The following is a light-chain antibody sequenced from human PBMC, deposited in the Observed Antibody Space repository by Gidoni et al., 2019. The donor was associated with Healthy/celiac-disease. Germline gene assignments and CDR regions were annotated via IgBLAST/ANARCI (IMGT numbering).Light chain of an antibody. Sequence: DIQMTPSPSSLSASVGDRVTITCQASQDISNYLHWYQQKPGKAPKLLIYDASNLETGVPSRFSGSGSGTDFTCTISSLQPEDIATYYCQQYDNLLFTFGPGTKVDIK. CDR1: QDISNY. J-gene: IGKJ3*01. CDR3: QQYDNLLFT. V-gene: IGKV1-33*01. CDR2: DAS.